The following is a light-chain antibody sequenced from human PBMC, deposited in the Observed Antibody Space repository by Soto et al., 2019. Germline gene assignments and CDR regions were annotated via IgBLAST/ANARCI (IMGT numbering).Light chain of an antibody. CDR3: SSYTSGTTVV. J-gene: IGLJ2*01. CDR2: EVT. CDR1: SSDIGGYNS. V-gene: IGLV2-14*01. Sequence: QSALTQPASVSGSPGQAITISCTGTSSDIGGYNSVSWYQQHPGKVPKLIIYEVTYRPSGVSNRFSGSKSGNTASLTISGLQAEAEADYYCSSYTSGTTVVFGGGTKVTVL.